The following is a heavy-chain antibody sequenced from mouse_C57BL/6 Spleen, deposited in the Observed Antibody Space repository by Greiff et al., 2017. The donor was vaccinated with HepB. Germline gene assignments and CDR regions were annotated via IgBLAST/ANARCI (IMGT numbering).Heavy chain of an antibody. CDR3: ARADGYWAY. CDR2: ISDGGSYT. Sequence: EVKVVESGGGLVKPGGSLKLSCAASGFTFSSYAMSWVRQTPEKRLEWVATISDGGSYTYYPDNAKNNLYLQMSHLKSEDTAMYYCARADGYWAYWGQGTLVTVSA. CDR1: GFTFSSYA. V-gene: IGHV5-4*03. J-gene: IGHJ3*01. D-gene: IGHD2-3*01.